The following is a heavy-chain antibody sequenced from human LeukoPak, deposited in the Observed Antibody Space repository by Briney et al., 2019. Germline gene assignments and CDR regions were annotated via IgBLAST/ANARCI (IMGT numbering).Heavy chain of an antibody. Sequence: VASVKVSCKASGYTFTGYYMHWVRQAPGQGLGWMGWINPNSGGTNYAQKFQGRVTMTRDTSISTAYMELSRLRSDDTAVYYCARGQTSITGTGPYYYGMDVWGQGTTVTVSS. CDR3: ARGQTSITGTGPYYYGMDV. CDR1: GYTFTGYY. V-gene: IGHV1-2*02. J-gene: IGHJ6*02. CDR2: INPNSGGT. D-gene: IGHD1-20*01.